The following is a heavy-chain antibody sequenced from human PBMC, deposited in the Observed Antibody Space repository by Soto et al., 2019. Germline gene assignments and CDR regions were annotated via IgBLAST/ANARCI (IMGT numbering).Heavy chain of an antibody. CDR1: GGTFSSYA. J-gene: IGHJ4*02. CDR3: AKGGASGSYYVIDY. V-gene: IGHV1-69*01. Sequence: QVQLVQSGAEVKKPGSSVKVSCKASGGTFSSYAISWVRQAPRQGLEWMGGIIPIFGTANYAQKFQGRVTITADESTSTAYMELSSLRSEDTAVYYCAKGGASGSYYVIDYWGQGTLVTVSS. CDR2: IIPIFGTA. D-gene: IGHD1-26*01.